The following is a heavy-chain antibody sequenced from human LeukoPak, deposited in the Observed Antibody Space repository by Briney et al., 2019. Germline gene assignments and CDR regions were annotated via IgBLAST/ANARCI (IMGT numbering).Heavy chain of an antibody. CDR2: ISTYHGNT. V-gene: IGHV1-18*01. J-gene: IGHJ6*03. D-gene: IGHD5-18*01. CDR3: ARDFGGYSYGYYMDV. CDR1: GYTFTSYG. Sequence: ASVKVSCKASGYTFTSYGISWVRQAPGLGLEWMGWISTYHGNTNYAQKLQGRVTMTTDTYTSTAYMELRSLRSDDTAVYYCARDFGGYSYGYYMDVWGKGTTVTVSS.